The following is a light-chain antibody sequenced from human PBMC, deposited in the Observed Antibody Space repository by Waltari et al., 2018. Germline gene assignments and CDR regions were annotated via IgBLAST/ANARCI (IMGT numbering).Light chain of an antibody. CDR3: QQSYTTPYT. CDR2: GAS. CDR1: QSISKY. Sequence: DIQMTQSPSSLSASVGDRVTITCRASQSISKYLNWYKQKPGKAPKLPIYGASSLQSGVPPRFSGSGSGTKFTLTISSLQPEDFATYSCQQSYTTPYTFGQGTKLEI. J-gene: IGKJ2*01. V-gene: IGKV1-39*01.